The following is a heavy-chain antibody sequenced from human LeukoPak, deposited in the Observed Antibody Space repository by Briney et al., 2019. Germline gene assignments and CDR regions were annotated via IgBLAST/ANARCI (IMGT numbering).Heavy chain of an antibody. CDR2: ISGSGGST. V-gene: IGHV3-23*01. CDR1: GFTFSSYA. D-gene: IGHD2-8*01. J-gene: IGHJ5*02. CDR3: AKDGIGYCTNGVCRYNWFDP. Sequence: PGGSLRLSCAASGFTFSSYAMSWVRQAPGKGLEWVSAISGSGGSTYYADSVKGRFTISRDNSKNTLYLQMNSLRAEDTAVYYCAKDGIGYCTNGVCRYNWFDPWGQGTLATVSS.